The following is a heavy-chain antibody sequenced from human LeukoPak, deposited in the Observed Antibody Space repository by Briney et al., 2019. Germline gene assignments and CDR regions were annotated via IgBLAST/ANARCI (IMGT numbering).Heavy chain of an antibody. J-gene: IGHJ4*02. CDR3: ARPTQYYYDSSGYRPLMYYFDY. V-gene: IGHV4-39*01. D-gene: IGHD3-22*01. CDR2: IYYSGST. Sequence: SETLSLTCTVSGGSISSSSYYWGWISQPPGKGLEWIGSIYYSGSTYYNPSRKSRVTISVDTSKNQFSLKLSSVTAADTAVYYCARPTQYYYDSSGYRPLMYYFDYWGQGTLVTVSS. CDR1: GGSISSSSYY.